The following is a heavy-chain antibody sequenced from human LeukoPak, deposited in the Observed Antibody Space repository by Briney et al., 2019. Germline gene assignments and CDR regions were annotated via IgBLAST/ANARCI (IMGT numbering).Heavy chain of an antibody. V-gene: IGHV4-59*01. CDR3: ARGGYNFDP. CDR1: GGSFSGYY. CDR2: IHYTGGT. Sequence: PSETLSLTCAVYGGSFSGYYWSWIRQPPGTGLEWIGYIHYTGGTNYNPSLKSRVTISVDTSKNQLSLKLTSVTAADTAVYYCARGGYNFDPWGQGFLVTVSS. D-gene: IGHD5-24*01. J-gene: IGHJ5*02.